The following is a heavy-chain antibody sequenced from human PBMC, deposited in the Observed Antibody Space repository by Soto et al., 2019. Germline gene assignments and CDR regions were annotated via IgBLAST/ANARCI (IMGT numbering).Heavy chain of an antibody. Sequence: TLSLTCAVYGGSFSGYYWSWIRQPPGKGLEWIGEINHSGSTNYNPSLKSRVTISVDTSKNQFSLKLSSVTAADTAVYYCARARVLRFLEWSPRYYGMDVWGQGTTVTVSS. CDR2: INHSGST. J-gene: IGHJ6*02. CDR1: GGSFSGYY. D-gene: IGHD3-3*01. CDR3: ARARVLRFLEWSPRYYGMDV. V-gene: IGHV4-34*01.